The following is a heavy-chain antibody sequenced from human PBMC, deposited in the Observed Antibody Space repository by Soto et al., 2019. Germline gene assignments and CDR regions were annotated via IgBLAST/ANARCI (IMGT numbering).Heavy chain of an antibody. CDR2: IYWDDDK. CDR1: GFSLNTNGVG. D-gene: IGHD2-21*02. Sequence: SGPTLVNPTQTLTLTCTFSGFSLNTNGVGVGWIRQPPGKALEWLALIYWDDDKRYRPSLKRRLSLTKDISKNQVVLTMTNMDHEDKATYYCERLVETAYDYWGQGTLVTVSS. CDR3: ERLVETAYDY. J-gene: IGHJ4*02. V-gene: IGHV2-5*02.